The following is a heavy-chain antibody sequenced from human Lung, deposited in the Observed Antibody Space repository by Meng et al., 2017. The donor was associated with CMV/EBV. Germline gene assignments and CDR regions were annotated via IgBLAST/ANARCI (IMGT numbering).Heavy chain of an antibody. V-gene: IGHV4-31*03. CDR1: GGSIGSGGYY. Sequence: QVALQDSGPGLVKPSQTLSLTCTVSGGSIGSGGYYWSWIRQHPGKGLEWIGYIYYTGSTFYNPSLKSRVTISVDTSKNQFSLKLIPATAADTAVYYCAREAGRDGYATPKFDYWGQGTLVTVSS. J-gene: IGHJ4*02. D-gene: IGHD5-24*01. CDR3: AREAGRDGYATPKFDY. CDR2: IYYTGST.